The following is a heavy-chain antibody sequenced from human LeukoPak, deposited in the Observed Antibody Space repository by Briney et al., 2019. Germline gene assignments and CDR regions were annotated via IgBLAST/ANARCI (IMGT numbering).Heavy chain of an antibody. CDR1: GYTFTSYD. D-gene: IGHD2-8*01. V-gene: IGHV1-8*03. Sequence: ASVKVSCKASGYTFTSYDINWVRQATGQGLEWMGWMSPNSGNTGYAQKFQGRVTITRNTSISTAYMELSSLRSEDTAVYYCARGPLGYCTNGVCYTSDDAFDIWGQGTMVTVSS. J-gene: IGHJ3*02. CDR3: ARGPLGYCTNGVCYTSDDAFDI. CDR2: MSPNSGNT.